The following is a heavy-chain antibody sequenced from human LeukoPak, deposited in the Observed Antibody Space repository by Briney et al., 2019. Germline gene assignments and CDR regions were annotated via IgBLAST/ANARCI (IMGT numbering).Heavy chain of an antibody. CDR1: GGSISSSINY. V-gene: IGHV4-39*01. CDR3: AXRXLHYYYMDV. CDR2: IYYSGSA. Sequence: SETLSLTCTVSGGSISSSINYWAWIRQPPGKGLEWIGSIYYSGSAYYKPSLKRRVTISVDTSKNQFSLKLSSVTAADTAVYXCAXRXLHYYYMDVXGKGTTVTVSS. J-gene: IGHJ6*03.